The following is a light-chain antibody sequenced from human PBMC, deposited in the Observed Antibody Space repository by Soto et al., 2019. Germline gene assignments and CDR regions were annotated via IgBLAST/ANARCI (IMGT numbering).Light chain of an antibody. Sequence: QSALTQPPSASGSPGQSVTISCTGTSSDVGGYNYVSWYQQHPGKAPKLMIYEVSKRPSGVPDRFSGSKSGNTASLTVSGPQAEDEADYYCSSYAGSKTLFGGGTKPTVL. CDR3: SSYAGSKTL. CDR2: EVS. V-gene: IGLV2-8*01. J-gene: IGLJ2*01. CDR1: SSDVGGYNY.